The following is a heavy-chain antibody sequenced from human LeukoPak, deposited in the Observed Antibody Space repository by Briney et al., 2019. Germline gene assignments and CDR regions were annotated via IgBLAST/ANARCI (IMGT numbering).Heavy chain of an antibody. CDR1: GYTFTGYY. Sequence: GASVKVSCKASGYTFTGYYMHWVRQAPGQGLEWMGWINPNSGGTNYAQKFQGRVTMTRDTSISTAYMELSRLRSDDTAVYYCARDSRNYYDSSGYGVLSYYYYYMDVWGKGTTVTISS. J-gene: IGHJ6*03. D-gene: IGHD3-22*01. V-gene: IGHV1-2*02. CDR3: ARDSRNYYDSSGYGVLSYYYYYMDV. CDR2: INPNSGGT.